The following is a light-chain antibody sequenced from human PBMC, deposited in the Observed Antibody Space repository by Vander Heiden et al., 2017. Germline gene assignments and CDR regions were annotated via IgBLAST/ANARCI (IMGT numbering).Light chain of an antibody. CDR3: QSADSSGTYWV. CDR2: KES. J-gene: IGLJ3*02. Sequence: SYELTQPPSLSVSPGQTARITCSGDALPKHYAYWYQQKTGQAPVKVIYKESERPSGIPERFSGSSSGTTVTLTISGVQAEDEADYYCQSADSSGTYWVFGGGTKLTVL. CDR1: ALPKHY. V-gene: IGLV3-25*03.